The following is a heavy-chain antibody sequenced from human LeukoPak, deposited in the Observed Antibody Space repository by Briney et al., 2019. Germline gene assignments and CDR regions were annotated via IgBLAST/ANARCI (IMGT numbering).Heavy chain of an antibody. CDR2: VYYSGST. CDR1: GGSISSGDYY. J-gene: IGHJ3*02. V-gene: IGHV4-30-4*08. Sequence: SQTLSLTCTVSGGSISSGDYYWSWIRQPPGKGLEWIGYVYYSGSTYYNPSLKSRVTISVDTSKNQFSLKLSSVTAADTAVYYCARGLGYCSSTSCFGNDAFDIWGQGTMVTVSS. CDR3: ARGLGYCSSTSCFGNDAFDI. D-gene: IGHD2-2*01.